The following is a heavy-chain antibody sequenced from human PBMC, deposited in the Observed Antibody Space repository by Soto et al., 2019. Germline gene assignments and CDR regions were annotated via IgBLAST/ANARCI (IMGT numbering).Heavy chain of an antibody. D-gene: IGHD6-13*01. V-gene: IGHV4-59*08. J-gene: IGHJ4*02. CDR1: GGSISSYY. Sequence: SETLSLTCTVSGGSISSYYWSWIRQPPGKELEWIGYIYYSGSTNYNPSLKIRVTISLDTSKNHFSLKLSSVTAAYTAVYYCARHEGIAADFDYWGQGTLVTVSS. CDR2: IYYSGST. CDR3: ARHEGIAADFDY.